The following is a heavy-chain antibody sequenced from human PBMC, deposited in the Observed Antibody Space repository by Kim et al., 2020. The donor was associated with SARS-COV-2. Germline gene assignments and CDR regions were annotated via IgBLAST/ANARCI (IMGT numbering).Heavy chain of an antibody. CDR2: MYSGGNA. CDR3: VRHPRAALVVS. CDR1: GLSVTRSSYY. D-gene: IGHD6-6*01. J-gene: IGHJ5*01. V-gene: IGHV4-39*01. Sequence: SETLSLTCSASGLSVTRSSYYWGWIRQSPEKGLVWIASMYSGGNANYNPSLGSRVTISLDTSQNQVSLILNSVTAADTGVFYCVRHPRAALVVSWG.